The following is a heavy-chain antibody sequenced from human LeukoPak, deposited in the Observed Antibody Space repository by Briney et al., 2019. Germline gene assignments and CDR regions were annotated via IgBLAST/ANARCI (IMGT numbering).Heavy chain of an antibody. Sequence: GGSLRLSCAASGFTFSSYAMSWVRQAPGKGLEWVSTISGSGDTAYSADSVKGRFAISRDNSKNTLYLQMNSLRAEDTAVYYCAVQRTLWQQVLDHWGQGTLVTVSS. V-gene: IGHV3-23*01. D-gene: IGHD6-13*01. CDR3: AVQRTLWQQVLDH. CDR1: GFTFSSYA. J-gene: IGHJ4*02. CDR2: ISGSGDTA.